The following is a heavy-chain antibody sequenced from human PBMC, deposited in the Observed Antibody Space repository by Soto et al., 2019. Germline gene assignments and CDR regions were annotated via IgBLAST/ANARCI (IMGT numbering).Heavy chain of an antibody. CDR2: IPYDGSNK. CDR1: GFTFSSYG. CDR3: AKESYNWNYADMDV. J-gene: IGHJ6*03. D-gene: IGHD1-7*01. V-gene: IGHV3-30*18. Sequence: GGSLRLSCAASGFTFSSYGMHWVRQAPGKGLEWVAVIPYDGSNKYYADSVKGRFTISRDNSKNTLYLQMNSLRAEDTAVYYCAKESYNWNYADMDVWGKGTTVTVSS.